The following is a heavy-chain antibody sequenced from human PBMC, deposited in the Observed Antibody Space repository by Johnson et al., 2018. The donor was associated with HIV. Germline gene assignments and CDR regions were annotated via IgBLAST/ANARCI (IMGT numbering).Heavy chain of an antibody. CDR2: ISWNSGSI. CDR3: ATNTVVRGIIITYHSFDI. J-gene: IGHJ3*02. D-gene: IGHD3-10*01. CDR1: GFTFDDYA. V-gene: IGHV3-9*01. Sequence: VLLVESGGGVVQPGRSLRLSCAASGFTFDDYAMHWVRQAPGKGLEWVSGISWNSGSIGYADSVKGRFTISRDNSKNTLYLQMNRLRADDTAVYYCATNTVVRGIIITYHSFDIWGQGTMVTVSS.